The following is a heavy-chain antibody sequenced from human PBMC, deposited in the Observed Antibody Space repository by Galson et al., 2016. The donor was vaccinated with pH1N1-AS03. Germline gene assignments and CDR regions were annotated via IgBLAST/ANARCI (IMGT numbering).Heavy chain of an antibody. Sequence: QSGAEVKKPGQSLRISCKASGYRFGTYWISWVRQLPGKGLEWMGRIDPRDSYTNYNPSFEGHVTISSDTSISTVYLQWSSLKSSDTAIYYCARHYVTAGADHWGQGTLVTVSS. CDR3: ARHYVTAGADH. CDR1: GYRFGTYW. V-gene: IGHV5-10-1*01. CDR2: IDPRDSYT. J-gene: IGHJ4*02. D-gene: IGHD5-18*01.